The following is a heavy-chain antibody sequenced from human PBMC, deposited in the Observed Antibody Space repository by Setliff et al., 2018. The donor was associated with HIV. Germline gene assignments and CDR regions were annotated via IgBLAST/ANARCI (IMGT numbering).Heavy chain of an antibody. CDR1: GYTLTDFD. D-gene: IGHD1-26*01. Sequence: ASVKVSCKASGYTLTDFDIYWMRQASGQGLEWLGWINPKSGNTAYAQSFQGRVTLTTNTAISTVDMELRSLSSEYTAVYYCTRWIVGSSNIFAFDIWGQGTLVTVSS. J-gene: IGHJ3*02. V-gene: IGHV1-8*01. CDR3: TRWIVGSSNIFAFDI. CDR2: INPKSGNT.